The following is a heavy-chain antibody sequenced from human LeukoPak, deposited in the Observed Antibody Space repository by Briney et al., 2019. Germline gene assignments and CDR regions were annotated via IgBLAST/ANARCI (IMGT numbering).Heavy chain of an antibody. D-gene: IGHD5-18*01. V-gene: IGHV4-59*11. CDR2: VFDSGRT. CDR1: GGCMRTHY. Sequence: ASESLSRTCSVSGGCMRTHYWNWIRQTPGKGLEWIGYVFDSGRTKENPSLKSRVTLSADTSKNQLSLRLSSVTAADTAVYYCTTIKRGNIFGYFDFWGQGILVTVSS. CDR3: TTIKRGNIFGYFDF. J-gene: IGHJ4*02.